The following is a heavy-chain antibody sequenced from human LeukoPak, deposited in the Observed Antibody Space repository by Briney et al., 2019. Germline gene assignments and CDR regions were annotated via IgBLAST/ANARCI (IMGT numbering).Heavy chain of an antibody. V-gene: IGHV4-34*01. CDR1: GGSFSGYY. CDR2: INHSGST. CDR3: ARLDGRVTTKARMGALGY. D-gene: IGHD2-21*02. Sequence: PSETLSLTCAVYGGSFSGYYWSWIRQPPGKGLEWIGEINHSGSTNYNPSLKSRVTISVDTSKNQFSLKLSSVTAADTAVYYCARLDGRVTTKARMGALGYWGQGTLVTVSS. J-gene: IGHJ4*02.